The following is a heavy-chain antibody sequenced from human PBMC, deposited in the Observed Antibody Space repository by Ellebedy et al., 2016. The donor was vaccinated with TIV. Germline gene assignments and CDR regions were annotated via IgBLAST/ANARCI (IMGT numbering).Heavy chain of an antibody. CDR3: ATWGSSWYAYFDY. CDR1: GFTFDDYA. V-gene: IGHV3-9*01. CDR2: ISWNSVSI. Sequence: GGSLRLSXAASGFTFDDYAMHWVRQAPGKGLEWVSGISWNSVSIGYADSVKGRFTSSRDNAKNSLYLQMNSLRAEDTAVYYCATWGSSWYAYFDYWGQGTLVTVSS. J-gene: IGHJ4*02. D-gene: IGHD6-13*01.